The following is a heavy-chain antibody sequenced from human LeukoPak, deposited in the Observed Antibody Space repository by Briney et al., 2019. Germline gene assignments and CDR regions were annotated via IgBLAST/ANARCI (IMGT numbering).Heavy chain of an antibody. V-gene: IGHV3-21*01. Sequence: PGGSLRLSCAASGFTFNGYSMNWVRQAPGRGLEWVSSINRESTYIHDADSVEGRFAISRDNAKNLLYLQMSSLRVEDTAVYYCVREGYTHGHSLYYFDYWGQGALVTVSS. J-gene: IGHJ4*02. CDR1: GFTFNGYS. CDR2: INRESTYI. D-gene: IGHD1-1*01. CDR3: VREGYTHGHSLYYFDY.